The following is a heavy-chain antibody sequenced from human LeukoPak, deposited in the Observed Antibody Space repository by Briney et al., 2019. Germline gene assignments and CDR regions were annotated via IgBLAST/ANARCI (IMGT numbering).Heavy chain of an antibody. CDR1: GYTFTVYY. Sequence: ASVKVSCKASGYTFTVYYIHWVRQATGQGLEWMGIINPSGGSTSYAQKFQGRVTMTRDMSTSTVYMELSSLRSEDTAVYYCARGGYSNRNWFDPWGQGTLVTVSS. CDR2: INPSGGST. CDR3: ARGGYSNRNWFDP. J-gene: IGHJ5*02. V-gene: IGHV1-46*01. D-gene: IGHD6-13*01.